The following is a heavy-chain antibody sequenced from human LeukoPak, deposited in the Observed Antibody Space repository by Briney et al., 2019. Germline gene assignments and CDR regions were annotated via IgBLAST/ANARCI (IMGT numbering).Heavy chain of an antibody. Sequence: SQTLSLTCTVSGGSISSGGYYWSWIRQHPGKGLEWIGYIYYSGSTNYNPSLKSRVTMSVDTSKNQFSLKLSSVTAADTAVYYCARDTLRVMTTVTAEWFDPWGQGTLVTVSS. CDR1: GGSISSGGYY. CDR3: ARDTLRVMTTVTAEWFDP. V-gene: IGHV4-31*03. CDR2: IYYSGST. D-gene: IGHD4-11*01. J-gene: IGHJ5*02.